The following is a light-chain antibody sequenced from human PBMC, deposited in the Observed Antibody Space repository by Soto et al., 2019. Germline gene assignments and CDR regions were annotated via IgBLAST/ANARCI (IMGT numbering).Light chain of an antibody. CDR1: QGISNY. V-gene: IGKV1-27*01. CDR2: AAS. J-gene: IGKJ1*01. Sequence: DIQMTQSPSSLSASVGDRVTITCRASQGISNYLAWYQQKPGKVPKLLIYAASTLQSGVPSRLSGSGSGTDLTLTISSLQPEDVATYYCQQYNSAPRTFGQGTKVEIK. CDR3: QQYNSAPRT.